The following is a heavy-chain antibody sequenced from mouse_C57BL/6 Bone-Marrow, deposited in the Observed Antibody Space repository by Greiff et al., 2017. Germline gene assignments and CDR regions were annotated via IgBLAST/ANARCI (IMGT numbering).Heavy chain of an antibody. CDR1: GYTFTSYW. CDR2: IDPSDSYT. Sequence: QVQLQQPGAELVMPGASVKLSCKASGYTFTSYWMHWVKQRPGQGLEWIGEIDPSDSYTNYNQKFKGKSTLTVDKSSSTAYMQLSSLTSEDSAVYCCAREPYYRGDFDVWGTGTTVTVSS. CDR3: AREPYYRGDFDV. V-gene: IGHV1-69*01. J-gene: IGHJ1*03. D-gene: IGHD1-1*01.